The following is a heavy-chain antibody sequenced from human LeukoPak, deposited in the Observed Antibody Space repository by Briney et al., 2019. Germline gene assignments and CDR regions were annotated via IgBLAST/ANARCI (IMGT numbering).Heavy chain of an antibody. CDR3: ATSSFDY. Sequence: PGGSLRLSCAASGFTFNNAWMSWVRQAPGKGLEWVGRIKSKSDGETTNYAAPVKGRFTISRDDSKNTLYLQMNSLKTEDTAVYYCATSSFDYRGQGTLVTVSS. V-gene: IGHV3-15*01. J-gene: IGHJ4*02. CDR2: IKSKSDGETT. CDR1: GFTFNNAW.